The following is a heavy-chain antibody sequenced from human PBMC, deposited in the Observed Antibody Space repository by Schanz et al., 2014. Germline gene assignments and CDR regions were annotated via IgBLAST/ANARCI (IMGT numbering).Heavy chain of an antibody. J-gene: IGHJ3*02. CDR2: MNPKNGAT. CDR3: ARDYYDILTGYPYDTFDI. V-gene: IGHV1-2*06. D-gene: IGHD3-9*01. Sequence: QAQLVQSGAEVKRSGASVKISCKASRYDFRDYYVQWVRQAPGYGLEWVGRMNPKNGATIYAQKFQGRVTMTRDTSISTAYMELRRLRSDDTAVYYCARDYYDILTGYPYDTFDIWGQGTMVTVSS. CDR1: RYDFRDYY.